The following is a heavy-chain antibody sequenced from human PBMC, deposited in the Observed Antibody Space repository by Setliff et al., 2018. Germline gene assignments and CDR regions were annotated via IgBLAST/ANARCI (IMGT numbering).Heavy chain of an antibody. D-gene: IGHD2-15*01. CDR3: AREKVVVVSATSYHYYMDV. CDR2: IIPLFGTT. Sequence: ASVKVSCKASGYTFTSYGISWVRQAPGQGLEWMGGIIPLFGTTNYAQEFQGRVTITTDESTNTAYMELSSLRSEDTAMYYCAREKVVVVSATSYHYYMDVWGKGTTVTVSS. J-gene: IGHJ6*03. CDR1: GYTFTSYG. V-gene: IGHV1-69*05.